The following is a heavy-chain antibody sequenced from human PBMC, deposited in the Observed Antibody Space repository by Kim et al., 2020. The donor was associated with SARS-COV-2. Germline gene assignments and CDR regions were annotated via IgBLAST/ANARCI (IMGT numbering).Heavy chain of an antibody. CDR3: ARGGGYIDY. Sequence: GGSLRLSCAASGFSFNNYAMTWVRQAPGKGLEWVSHISGSGGTTFYADSVTGRFTISRDNSKNTLYLQVNSLRAEDTAVYYCARGGGYIDYCGQGTLVT. J-gene: IGHJ4*02. CDR1: GFSFNNYA. CDR2: ISGSGGTT. V-gene: IGHV3-23*01. D-gene: IGHD2-15*01.